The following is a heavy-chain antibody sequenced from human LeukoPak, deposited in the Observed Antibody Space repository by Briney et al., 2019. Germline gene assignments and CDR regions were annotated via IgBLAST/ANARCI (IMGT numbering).Heavy chain of an antibody. CDR1: GFTFSDYY. V-gene: IGHV3-11*04. Sequence: GGSLRLSCAASGFTFSDYYMSWIRQAPGKGLEWVSYISSSGSTIYYADSVKGRFTISRDNSKNTLYLQMNSLRAEDTAVYYCARDFCSSARCNIRWFDPWGQGTLVTVSS. J-gene: IGHJ5*02. D-gene: IGHD2-2*02. CDR2: ISSSGSTI. CDR3: ARDFCSSARCNIRWFDP.